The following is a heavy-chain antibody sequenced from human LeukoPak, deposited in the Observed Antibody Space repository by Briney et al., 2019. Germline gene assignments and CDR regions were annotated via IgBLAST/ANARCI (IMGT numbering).Heavy chain of an antibody. CDR1: GASVTGYY. J-gene: IGHJ5*02. CDR2: VYYSGIT. D-gene: IGHD1-26*01. V-gene: IGHV4-59*02. Sequence: PSETLSLTCTVSGASVTGYYWSWIRQSPDKGLEWVGYVYYSGITNFNPYLKSRVNMSVVVHKNQFLLQLTSVTAADSAVYYCARDAGYGSNWPPRAWFAPWGQGTLVAVSS. CDR3: ARDAGYGSNWPPRAWFAP.